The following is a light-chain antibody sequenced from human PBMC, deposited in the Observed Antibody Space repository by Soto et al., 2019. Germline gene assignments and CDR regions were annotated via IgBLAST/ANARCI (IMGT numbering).Light chain of an antibody. CDR3: QQYNSYPST. Sequence: PSTLSASVGDRVTITCRASQSISSWLAWYQQKPGKAPKLLIYKASSLESGVPSRFSGSGSGTEFTLTISSLQPDDFATYYCQQYNSYPSTFGQGTKVDIK. CDR1: QSISSW. CDR2: KAS. J-gene: IGKJ1*01. V-gene: IGKV1-5*03.